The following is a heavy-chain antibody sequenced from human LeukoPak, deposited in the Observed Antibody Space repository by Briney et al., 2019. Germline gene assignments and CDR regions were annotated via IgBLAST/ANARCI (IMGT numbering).Heavy chain of an antibody. D-gene: IGHD2-2*01. CDR3: AREDYCSSTRCYQGV. CDR1: GGYISTDY. CDR2: IHHSGST. Sequence: SETLSLTCTVSGGYISTDYWSWIRQPPGKGLEWIANIHHSGSTDYNPSLKNRVIISIDTSKNQFSLKLRFVTAADTAVYYCAREDYCSSTRCYQGVWGQGTLVPVSP. V-gene: IGHV4-59*04. J-gene: IGHJ4*02.